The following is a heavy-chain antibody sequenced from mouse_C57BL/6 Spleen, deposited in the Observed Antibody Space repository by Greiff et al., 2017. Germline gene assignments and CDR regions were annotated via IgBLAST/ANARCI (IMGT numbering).Heavy chain of an antibody. CDR1: GYTFTSYW. Sequence: QVQLRQPGAELVMPGASVKLSCKASGYTFTSYWMHWVKQRPGQGLEWIGEIDPSDSYTNYNQKFTGKSTLTVDKSSSTAYMQLSSLTSEDSAVYYCAWGGSNYSFAYWGQGTLVTVSA. D-gene: IGHD2-5*01. CDR2: IDPSDSYT. CDR3: AWGGSNYSFAY. V-gene: IGHV1-69*01. J-gene: IGHJ3*01.